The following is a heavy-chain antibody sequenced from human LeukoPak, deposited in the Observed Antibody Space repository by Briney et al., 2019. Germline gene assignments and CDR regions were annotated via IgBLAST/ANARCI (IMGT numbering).Heavy chain of an antibody. CDR2: VYSSGRT. CDR1: GASITSGSFY. V-gene: IGHV4-61*02. Sequence: PSETLSLTCSVSGASITSGSFYWSRLRPSAGKGLEWIGRVYSSGRTNYNPSLESRVTMSVVTSKNQISLKLASVTAADTAVYYCVREGPLTVQVPTAIRGYYYGLDVWGQGTTVTV. CDR3: VREGPLTVQVPTAIRGYYYGLDV. D-gene: IGHD2-2*02. J-gene: IGHJ6*02.